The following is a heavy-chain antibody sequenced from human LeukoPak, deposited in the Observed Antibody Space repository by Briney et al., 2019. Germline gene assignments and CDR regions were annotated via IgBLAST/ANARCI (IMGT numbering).Heavy chain of an antibody. V-gene: IGHV3-30-3*01. CDR3: AREELGMGYYFDY. CDR1: GFTFSSYA. D-gene: IGHD7-27*01. CDR2: ISYDGSNK. J-gene: IGHJ4*02. Sequence: GGSLRLSCAASGFTFSSYAMHWVRQAPGKGLEWVAVISYDGSNKYYADSVKGRFTISRDNSKNTLYLQMNSLRAEDTAVYYCAREELGMGYYFDYWGQGTLVTVSS.